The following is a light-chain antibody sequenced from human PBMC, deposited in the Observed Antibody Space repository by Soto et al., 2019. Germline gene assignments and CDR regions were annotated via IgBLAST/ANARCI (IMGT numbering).Light chain of an antibody. J-gene: IGLJ1*01. V-gene: IGLV2-14*01. Sequence: QSVLTQPASVSGSPGQSITISCTGTSSDVGDYNDVSWYQQHPGKAPKLMLYDVSNRPSGISNRFSGSKSGNTASLTISGLQAEDEAYYYCSSYTSSSTLFGTGTKVTVL. CDR1: SSDVGDYND. CDR2: DVS. CDR3: SSYTSSSTL.